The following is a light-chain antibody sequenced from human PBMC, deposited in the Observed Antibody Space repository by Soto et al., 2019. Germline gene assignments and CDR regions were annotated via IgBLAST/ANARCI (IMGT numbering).Light chain of an antibody. V-gene: IGKV3-15*01. J-gene: IGKJ1*01. CDR1: QSVSSN. CDR3: QQYDNWPQT. CDR2: GAF. Sequence: EIVMTQSPATLSVSPGERATLSCRASQSVSSNLAWYQQKPGQPPRLLIYGAFTRATGIPARFSGSGSGTEFTLTISSLQSEDFVLYYCQQYDNWPQTFGQGTKVDIK.